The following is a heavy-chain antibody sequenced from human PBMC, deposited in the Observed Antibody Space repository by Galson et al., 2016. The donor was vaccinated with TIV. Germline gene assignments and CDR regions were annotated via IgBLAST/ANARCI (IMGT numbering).Heavy chain of an antibody. CDR1: GYTFRDYS. D-gene: IGHD2-8*02. CDR3: ARDREYDDTGPYNHYYMDV. V-gene: IGHV1-2*06. J-gene: IGHJ6*03. CDR2: INPNSAGT. Sequence: SVKVSCKASGYTFRDYSINWVRQAPGQGLEWMGRINPNSAGTNYAQNFQGRVTMTRDTSISTAYMELSRLRSDDTAVYFCARDREYDDTGPYNHYYMDVWGKGTTVTVSS.